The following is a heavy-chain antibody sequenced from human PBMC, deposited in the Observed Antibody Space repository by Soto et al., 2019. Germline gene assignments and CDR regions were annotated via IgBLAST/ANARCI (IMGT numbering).Heavy chain of an antibody. J-gene: IGHJ4*02. CDR1: GGSISGGSYF. D-gene: IGHD1-1*01. CDR3: ARGVSKMSPAYNQRPPYYFDY. V-gene: IGHV4-31*03. CDR2: IQYSGNT. Sequence: SETLSLTCTVSGGSISGGSYFWSWIRQHPGKGLEWIGYIQYSGNTYYNPSLKSRVAISVDTSKNQFSLSLRSVTAADTAAFYCARGVSKMSPAYNQRPPYYFDYWGQGTLVTVSS.